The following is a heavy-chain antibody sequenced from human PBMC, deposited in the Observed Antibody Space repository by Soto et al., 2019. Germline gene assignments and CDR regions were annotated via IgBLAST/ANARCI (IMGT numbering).Heavy chain of an antibody. CDR3: GRVRLRLYYYYYGMDV. Sequence: PSETLSLTCAVYGGSFSGYYLSWIRQPPGKGLEWIGEINHSGSTNYNPSLKSRVTISVDTSKNQFSLKLSSVTAADTAVYYCGRVRLRLYYYYYGMDVWGQGTTVTVSS. CDR1: GGSFSGYY. J-gene: IGHJ6*02. V-gene: IGHV4-34*01. D-gene: IGHD5-12*01. CDR2: INHSGST.